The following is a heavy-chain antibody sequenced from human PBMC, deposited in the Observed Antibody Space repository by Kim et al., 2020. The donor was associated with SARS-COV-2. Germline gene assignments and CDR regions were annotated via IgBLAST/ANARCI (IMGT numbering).Heavy chain of an antibody. CDR1: GFTFSSYS. Sequence: GGSLRLSCAASGFTFSSYSMNWVRQAPGKGLEWVSSISSSSSYIYYADSVKGRFTISRDNAKNSLYLQMNSLRAEDTAVYYCARDVVVWYSSGWYCFDYWGQGTLVTVSS. J-gene: IGHJ4*02. D-gene: IGHD6-19*01. CDR3: ARDVVVWYSSGWYCFDY. V-gene: IGHV3-21*01. CDR2: ISSSSSYI.